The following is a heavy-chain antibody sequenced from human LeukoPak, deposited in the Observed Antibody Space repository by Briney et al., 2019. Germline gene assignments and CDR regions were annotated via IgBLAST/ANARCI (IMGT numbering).Heavy chain of an antibody. CDR3: AKDSDQELGSVDY. CDR1: GFTFSSYA. CDR2: VSGSGGRT. Sequence: GGSLRLSCAASGFTFSSYAMSWVRRAPGKGLEWVSGVSGSGGRTYYADSVKGRFTISRDNSKNTLYLQMNSLRAEDTAVYYCAKDSDQELGSVDYWGQGTLVTVSS. J-gene: IGHJ4*02. D-gene: IGHD6-13*01. V-gene: IGHV3-23*01.